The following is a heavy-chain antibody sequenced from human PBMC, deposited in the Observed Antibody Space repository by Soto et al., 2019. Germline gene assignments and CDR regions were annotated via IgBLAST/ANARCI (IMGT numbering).Heavy chain of an antibody. Sequence: LSLTCAVYGGSFSGYYWSWIRQPPGKGLEWIGEISHSGNTNYNPSLKSRVTISVDTSKNQLFLNLSSVTAADTAMYYCARHHVRGRTIAGAAEFWGQGTLVTVSS. D-gene: IGHD6-13*01. CDR1: GGSFSGYY. CDR3: ARHHVRGRTIAGAAEF. V-gene: IGHV4-34*01. J-gene: IGHJ4*02. CDR2: ISHSGNT.